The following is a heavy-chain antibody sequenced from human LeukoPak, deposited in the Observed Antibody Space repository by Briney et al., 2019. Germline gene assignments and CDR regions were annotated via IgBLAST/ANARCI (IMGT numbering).Heavy chain of an antibody. D-gene: IGHD3-10*01. CDR1: GGSISRGSYF. J-gene: IGHJ4*02. CDR3: ARRYGSGSYPYFDY. CDR2: VYTSETP. Sequence: PSETLSLTCTVSGGSISRGSYFWSWIRQPAGKGLEWIGRVYTSETPKYNPSLKSRVTISVDTSKNQFSLKLSSVTAADTAVYYCARRYGSGSYPYFDYWGQGTLVTVSS. V-gene: IGHV4-61*02.